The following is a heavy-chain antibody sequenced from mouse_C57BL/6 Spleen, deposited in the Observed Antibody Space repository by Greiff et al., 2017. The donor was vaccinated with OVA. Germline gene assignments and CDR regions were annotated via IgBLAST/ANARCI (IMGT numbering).Heavy chain of an antibody. CDR2: IYPGGGYT. Sequence: VKLVESGAELVRPGTSVKMSCKASGYTFTNYWIGWAKQRPGHGLEWIGDIYPGGGYTNYNEKFKGKATLTADKSSSTAYMQFSSLTSEDSAIYYCARGATVPDVWGTGTTVTVSS. J-gene: IGHJ1*03. D-gene: IGHD1-1*01. CDR3: ARGATVPDV. V-gene: IGHV1-63*01. CDR1: GYTFTNYW.